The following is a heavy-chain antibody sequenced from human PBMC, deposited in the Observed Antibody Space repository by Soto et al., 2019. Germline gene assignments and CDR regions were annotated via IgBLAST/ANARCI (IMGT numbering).Heavy chain of an antibody. J-gene: IGHJ4*02. CDR3: TRDGGYSRGRDF. CDR2: ISSNNGKT. CDR1: GYPFTSYG. D-gene: IGHD5-18*01. Sequence: QVNLVQSGAEVKKPGASVNVSCKASGYPFTSYGINWVRQAPGQGLEWMGWISSNNGKTDFAQKFQGRVTMTTDTSTNTAYMELRGLRSDDTAVYYCTRDGGYSRGRDFWGQGSLVTVSS. V-gene: IGHV1-18*04.